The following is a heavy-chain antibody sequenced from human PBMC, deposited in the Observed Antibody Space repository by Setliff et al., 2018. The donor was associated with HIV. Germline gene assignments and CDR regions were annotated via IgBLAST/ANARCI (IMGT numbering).Heavy chain of an antibody. CDR3: ARRGRDGVFIMFATGFDP. J-gene: IGHJ5*02. V-gene: IGHV4-34*01. CDR2: ISYSGST. CDR1: GGSFSDYS. Sequence: SETLSLTCAVYGGSFSDYSWSWIRQPPGKGLEWIGEISYSGSTNYNPSLKSRVTISIDTSENQFSLKLNSVTAADTAVYYCARRGRDGVFIMFATGFDPWGQGALVTSPQ. D-gene: IGHD2-8*01.